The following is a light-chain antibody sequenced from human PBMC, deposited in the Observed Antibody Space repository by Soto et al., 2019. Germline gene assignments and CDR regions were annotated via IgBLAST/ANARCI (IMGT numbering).Light chain of an antibody. J-gene: IGKJ2*01. CDR3: QQYDSSPT. V-gene: IGKV3-20*01. CDR1: QSVSSSY. Sequence: EIVLTQSPGTLSLSPGERATLSRRASQSVSSSYLAWYQQKPGQAPRLLIYGASSRATGIPDRFSGSGSGTDFTLTISRLEPEDFAVYYCQQYDSSPTFGQGTKLEIK. CDR2: GAS.